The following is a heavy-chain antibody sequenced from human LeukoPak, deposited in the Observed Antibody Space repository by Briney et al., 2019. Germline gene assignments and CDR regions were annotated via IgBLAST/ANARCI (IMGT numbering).Heavy chain of an antibody. CDR2: IYTSAST. D-gene: IGHD2-15*01. V-gene: IGHV4-61*09. J-gene: IGHJ5*02. CDR3: ARDPATWWFDP. Sequence: SETLSLTCTVSGGSISSGSYYWSWIRQPAGKGLEWIGHIYTSASTNYTPSLKSRVTTSIDTSKNQFSLTLSSVTAADTAIYYCARDPATWWFDPWGQGTLVTVSS. CDR1: GGSISSGSYY.